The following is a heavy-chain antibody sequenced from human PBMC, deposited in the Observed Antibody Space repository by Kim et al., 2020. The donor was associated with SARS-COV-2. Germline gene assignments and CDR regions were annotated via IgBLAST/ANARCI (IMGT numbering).Heavy chain of an antibody. J-gene: IGHJ6*02. D-gene: IGHD6-13*01. CDR3: ARVKQQLGDYYYGMDV. CDR1: GYTFTSYG. CDR2: ISAYNGNT. Sequence: ASVKVSCKASGYTFTSYGISWVRQAPGQGLEWMGWISAYNGNTNYAQKLQGRVTMTTDTSTSTAYMELRSLRSDDTAVYYCARVKQQLGDYYYGMDVWGQGTTVTVSS. V-gene: IGHV1-18*01.